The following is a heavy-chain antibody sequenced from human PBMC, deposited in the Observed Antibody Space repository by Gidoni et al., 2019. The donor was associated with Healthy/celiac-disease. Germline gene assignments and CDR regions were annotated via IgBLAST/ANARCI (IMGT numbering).Heavy chain of an antibody. J-gene: IGHJ5*02. CDR3: ARGPATFFPVVGTRGWFDP. CDR2: INHSGST. Sequence: QVQLQQWGAGLLKPSETLSLTCAVYGGSFSGYYWSWIRQPPGKGLEWIGEINHSGSTNYNPSLKSRFTISVDTAKNQFSLKLSSVTAADTAVYYCARGPATFFPVVGTRGWFDPWGQGTLVTVSS. D-gene: IGHD3-10*01. CDR1: GGSFSGYY. V-gene: IGHV4-34*01.